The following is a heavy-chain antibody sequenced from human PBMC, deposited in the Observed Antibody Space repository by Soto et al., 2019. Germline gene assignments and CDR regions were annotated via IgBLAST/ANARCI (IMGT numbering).Heavy chain of an antibody. CDR3: ARGRGFGKIQFDY. D-gene: IGHD3-10*01. V-gene: IGHV4-59*01. Sequence: PSETLSLTCTVSGGSISSYYWSWIRQPPGKGLEWIGYIYYSGSTNYNPSLKSRVTISVDTSKNQFSLKLSSVTAADTAVYYCARGRGFGKIQFDYWGQGTLVTVSS. J-gene: IGHJ4*02. CDR1: GGSISSYY. CDR2: IYYSGST.